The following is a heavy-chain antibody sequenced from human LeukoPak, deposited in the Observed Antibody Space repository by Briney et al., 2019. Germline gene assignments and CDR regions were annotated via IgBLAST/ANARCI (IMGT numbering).Heavy chain of an antibody. CDR3: AGGDGGDIAAADY. V-gene: IGHV4-59*01. J-gene: IGHJ4*02. Sequence: SETLSLTCIVSGGSIGYYYWNWIRQAPGKGLEWIGYIYHNGGSIYNPSLKNRVTISVDTSKSQFTLNLTSVTAADTAVYYCAGGDGGDIAAADYWGQGTLVTVSS. CDR2: IYHNGGS. D-gene: IGHD6-13*01. CDR1: GGSIGYYY.